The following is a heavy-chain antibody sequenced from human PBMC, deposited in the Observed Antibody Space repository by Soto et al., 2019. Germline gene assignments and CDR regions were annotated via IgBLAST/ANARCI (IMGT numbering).Heavy chain of an antibody. CDR2: IKQDGSEK. CDR1: GFTFSSYW. V-gene: IGHV3-7*01. CDR3: ARDLVRIDYYAMDV. Sequence: GSLRLSCAASGFTFSSYWMSWVRQAPGKGLEWVANIKQDGSEKYSVDPVKGRFTISRDNAKNLLYLQMNSLRAEDTAVYYCARDLVRIDYYAMDVWGQGTTVTVSS. J-gene: IGHJ6*02. D-gene: IGHD2-2*01.